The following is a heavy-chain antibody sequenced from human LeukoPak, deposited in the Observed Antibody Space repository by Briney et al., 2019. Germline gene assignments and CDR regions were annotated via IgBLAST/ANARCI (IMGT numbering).Heavy chain of an antibody. J-gene: IGHJ4*02. CDR2: IWYDGSNK. Sequence: GGSLRLSCAASGFTFSSYCMHWVRQAPGKGLEWVAVIWYDGSNKYYTDSVQGRFTISRDNSKNTLSLQMNSLRAEDTAVYYCARGSSIWPRAFDYWGQGTLVTVSS. CDR3: ARGSSIWPRAFDY. D-gene: IGHD6-13*01. CDR1: GFTFSSYC. V-gene: IGHV3-33*01.